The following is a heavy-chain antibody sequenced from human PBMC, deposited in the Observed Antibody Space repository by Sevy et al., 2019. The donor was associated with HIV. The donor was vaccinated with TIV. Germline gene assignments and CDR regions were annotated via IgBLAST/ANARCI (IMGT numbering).Heavy chain of an antibody. CDR1: GFTFSSYS. D-gene: IGHD3-22*01. CDR2: ISSGSTYI. CDR3: ARGPDYYDRSGYYYQ. Sequence: GGSLRLSCAASGFTFSSYSMHWVRQAPGKGLEWVSSISSGSTYIYYADSVEGRFTISGDNAKNSLYLQMNSLRAEDTAVYYCARGPDYYDRSGYYYQWGQGTLVTVSS. V-gene: IGHV3-21*01. J-gene: IGHJ4*02.